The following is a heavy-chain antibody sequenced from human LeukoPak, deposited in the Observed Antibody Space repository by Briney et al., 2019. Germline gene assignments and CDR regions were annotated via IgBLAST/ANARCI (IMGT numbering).Heavy chain of an antibody. J-gene: IGHJ4*02. V-gene: IGHV1-46*01. CDR1: GYTFTSYY. CDR2: INPSGGST. Sequence: ASVKVSCKASGYTFTSYYMHWVRQAPGQGLEWMGIINPSGGSTSYAQKFQGRVTMTRDTSTSTVYMELSSLRSDDTAVYYCARLGYCSSTSCFNFDYWGQGTLVTVSS. D-gene: IGHD2-2*01. CDR3: ARLGYCSSTSCFNFDY.